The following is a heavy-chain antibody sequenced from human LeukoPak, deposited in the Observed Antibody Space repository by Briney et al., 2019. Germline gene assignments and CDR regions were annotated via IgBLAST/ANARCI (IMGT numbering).Heavy chain of an antibody. CDR2: IYYSGST. CDR3: ARGGPTMIVVVIRPFDY. CDR1: GGSISSSSYY. V-gene: IGHV4-39*01. Sequence: SETLSLTCTVSGGSISSSSYYWGWIRQPPGKGLEWIGSIYYSGSTYYNPSLKSRVTISVDTSKNQFSLKLSSVTAADTAVYYCARGGPTMIVVVIRPFDYWGQGTLVTVSS. D-gene: IGHD3-22*01. J-gene: IGHJ4*02.